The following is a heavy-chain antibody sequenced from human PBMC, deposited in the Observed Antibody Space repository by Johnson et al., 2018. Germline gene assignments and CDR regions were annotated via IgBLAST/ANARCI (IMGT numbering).Heavy chain of an antibody. D-gene: IGHD3-16*01. V-gene: IGHV3-74*01. CDR3: ARDWGASGAHYMDV. J-gene: IGHJ6*03. Sequence: VQLQESGGGLVQPGGSLRLSCAASEFTFSIYWMHWVRQAPGKGLVWVSRINSDGSGIIYADSVKGRFTISRDNAKNTLYLQMNSLRVEDTAVYYCARDWGASGAHYMDVWGKGTTVTVSS. CDR1: EFTFSIYW. CDR2: INSDGSGI.